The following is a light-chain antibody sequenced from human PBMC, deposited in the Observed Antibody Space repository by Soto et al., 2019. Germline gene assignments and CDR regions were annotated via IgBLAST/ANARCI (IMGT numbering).Light chain of an antibody. CDR2: DAS. V-gene: IGKV1-33*01. CDR3: QQYEDLPLT. CDR1: QDISNY. Sequence: DIQMTQSPSSLSASVGDRVTITCQASQDISNYLNWYQQKPGKVPKLLIFDASNVETGVPSRFSGSGSGTDFTFTISSLQPEDIGTYNCQQYEDLPLTFGGGTRVEIK. J-gene: IGKJ4*01.